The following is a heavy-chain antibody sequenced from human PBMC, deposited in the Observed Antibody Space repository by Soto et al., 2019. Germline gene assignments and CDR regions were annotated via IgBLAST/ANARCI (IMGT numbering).Heavy chain of an antibody. J-gene: IGHJ6*02. Sequence: QVQLVQSGAEVKKPGASVKVSCKASGYTFTSYGISWVRQAPGQELEWMGWISAYNGNTNYAQKLQGRVTMTTDTSTSTAYMELRSLRSYDKAVYYCASTNDSGDSSAKDYYGMDVWGQGTTVTVSS. CDR2: ISAYNGNT. V-gene: IGHV1-18*01. D-gene: IGHD4-17*01. CDR1: GYTFTSYG. CDR3: ASTNDSGDSSAKDYYGMDV.